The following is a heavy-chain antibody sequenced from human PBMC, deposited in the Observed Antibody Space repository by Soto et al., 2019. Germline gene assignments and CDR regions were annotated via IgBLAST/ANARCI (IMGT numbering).Heavy chain of an antibody. Sequence: GGSLRLSCAASGFTFSSYAMHWVRQAPGKGLEWVAVISYDGSNKYYADSVKGRFTISRDNSKNTLYLQMNSLRAEDTAVHYRARRWGHGRDYYYGMDVWGQGTTVTVSS. V-gene: IGHV3-30-3*01. J-gene: IGHJ6*02. D-gene: IGHD7-27*01. CDR3: ARRWGHGRDYYYGMDV. CDR2: ISYDGSNK. CDR1: GFTFSSYA.